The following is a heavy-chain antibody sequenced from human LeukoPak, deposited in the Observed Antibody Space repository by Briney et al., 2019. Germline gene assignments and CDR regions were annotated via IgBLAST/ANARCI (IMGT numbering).Heavy chain of an antibody. D-gene: IGHD2-2*01. CDR1: GYYFTTYW. Sequence: GESLKISCKGSGYYFTTYWIGWVRQMPGKGLEWMGIIYPADSDTRYSPSFQGQVTISADKSINTAYLQWSSLRASDTAMYYCARRPVCSTSSCYDFDYWGQGTLVTVSS. CDR2: IYPADSDT. J-gene: IGHJ4*02. V-gene: IGHV5-51*01. CDR3: ARRPVCSTSSCYDFDY.